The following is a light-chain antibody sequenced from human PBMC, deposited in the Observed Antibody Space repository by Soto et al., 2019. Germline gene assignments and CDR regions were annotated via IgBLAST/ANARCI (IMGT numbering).Light chain of an antibody. CDR3: QQRSNWPPLT. V-gene: IGKV3-11*01. CDR2: DAS. CDR1: QSVSSY. Sequence: EIVLTQSPANLSLSPGERATLSCRASQSVSSYLAWYHQKPGQAPRLLIYDASNRATGIPARFSGSGSGTDFTLTISSLEPDDFAGYYCQQRSNWPPLTFGGGTKVEIK. J-gene: IGKJ4*01.